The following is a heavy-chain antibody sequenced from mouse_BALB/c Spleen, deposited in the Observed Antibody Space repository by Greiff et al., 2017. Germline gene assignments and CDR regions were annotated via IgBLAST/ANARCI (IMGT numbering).Heavy chain of an antibody. CDR1: GYTFTDYA. CDR2: ISTYYGDA. CDR3: ARWRGNYYYAMDY. V-gene: IGHV1-67*01. J-gene: IGHJ4*01. Sequence: QVQLQQSGAELVRPGVSVKISCKGSGYTFTDYAMHWVKQSHAKSLEWIGVISTYYGDASYNQKFKGKATMTVDKSSSTAYMQLSSLTSEDSAVYYCARWRGNYYYAMDYWGQGTSVTVSS. D-gene: IGHD2-1*01.